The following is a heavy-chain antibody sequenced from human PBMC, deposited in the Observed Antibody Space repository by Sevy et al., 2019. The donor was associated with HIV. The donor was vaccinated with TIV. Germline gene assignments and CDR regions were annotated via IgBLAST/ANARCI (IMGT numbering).Heavy chain of an antibody. Sequence: GSLRLSCAASGFTFSIYTMNWVRQAPGKGLEWVSSISSSSSYIYHTDSVKGRFSISRDNAKNALFLQMNSLRAEDTAVYYCARSLGNYYGSGTYQEDWFDPWGQGTLVTVSS. CDR2: ISSSSSYI. J-gene: IGHJ5*02. D-gene: IGHD3-10*01. CDR1: GFTFSIYT. CDR3: ARSLGNYYGSGTYQEDWFDP. V-gene: IGHV3-21*01.